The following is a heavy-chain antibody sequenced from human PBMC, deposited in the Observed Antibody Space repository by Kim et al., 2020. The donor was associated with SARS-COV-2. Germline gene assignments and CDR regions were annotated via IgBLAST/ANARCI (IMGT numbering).Heavy chain of an antibody. D-gene: IGHD6-19*01. CDR3: ARRIAVAGMGFDY. CDR1: GGSISGYY. J-gene: IGHJ4*02. CDR2: IYYSGST. Sequence: SETLSLTCTVSGGSISGYYWSWIRQPPGKGLEWIGYIYYSGSTNYNPALKSRVTISVDTSNKQFSLKLTSVTAADTAVYYCARRIAVAGMGFDYWGQGTLVTVSS. V-gene: IGHV4-59*08.